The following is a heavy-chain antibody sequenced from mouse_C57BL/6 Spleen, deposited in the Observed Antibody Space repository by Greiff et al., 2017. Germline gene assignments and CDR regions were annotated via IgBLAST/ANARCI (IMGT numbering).Heavy chain of an antibody. Sequence: VQGVESGAELVKPGASVKISCKASGYAFSSYWMNWVKQRPGKGLEWIGQIYPGDGDTNYNGKFKGKATLTADKSSSTAYMQLSSLTSEDSAVYFCATVPYGNFDYWGQGTTLTVSS. D-gene: IGHD2-1*01. CDR1: GYAFSSYW. CDR3: ATVPYGNFDY. V-gene: IGHV1-80*01. CDR2: IYPGDGDT. J-gene: IGHJ2*01.